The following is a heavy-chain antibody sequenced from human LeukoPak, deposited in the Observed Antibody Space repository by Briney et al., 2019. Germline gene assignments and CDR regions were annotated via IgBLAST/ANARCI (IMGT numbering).Heavy chain of an antibody. D-gene: IGHD2-2*01. CDR3: AREGCSSTSCYDLVAFDI. V-gene: IGHV3-66*02. J-gene: IGHJ3*02. CDR2: IYSGGST. Sequence: GGSLRLSCAASGFTFSSNYMSWVRQAPGKGLEWVSVIYSGGSTYYSDSVKGRFTISRDNSKNTLYFQMNSLRAEDTAVYYCAREGCSSTSCYDLVAFDIWGQGTMVTVSS. CDR1: GFTFSSNY.